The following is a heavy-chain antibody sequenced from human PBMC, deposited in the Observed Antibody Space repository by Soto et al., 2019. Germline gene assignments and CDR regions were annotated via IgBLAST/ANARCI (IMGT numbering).Heavy chain of an antibody. CDR3: ARALAGPGTTSRVYYYYYGMDV. J-gene: IGHJ6*02. Sequence: SVKVSCKASGGTFSSYAISWVRQAPGQGLEWMGGIIPIFGTANYAQKFQGRVTITADESTSTAYMELSSLRSEDTAVYYCARALAGPGTTSRVYYYYYGMDVWGQGTTVTVSS. D-gene: IGHD1-7*01. CDR1: GGTFSSYA. CDR2: IIPIFGTA. V-gene: IGHV1-69*13.